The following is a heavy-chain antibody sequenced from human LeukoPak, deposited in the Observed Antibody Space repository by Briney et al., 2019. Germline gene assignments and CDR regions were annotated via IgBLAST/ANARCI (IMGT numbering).Heavy chain of an antibody. CDR3: ARDLIYYDSSGYPRGVYFDY. J-gene: IGHJ4*02. Sequence: GRSLRLSCAASGFTFSSYWMSWVRQAPGKGLEWVAVIWYDGSNKYYADSVKGRFTISRDNSKNTLYLQMNSLRAEDTAVYYCARDLIYYDSSGYPRGVYFDYWGQGTLVTVSS. D-gene: IGHD3-22*01. CDR1: GFTFSSYW. V-gene: IGHV3-33*01. CDR2: IWYDGSNK.